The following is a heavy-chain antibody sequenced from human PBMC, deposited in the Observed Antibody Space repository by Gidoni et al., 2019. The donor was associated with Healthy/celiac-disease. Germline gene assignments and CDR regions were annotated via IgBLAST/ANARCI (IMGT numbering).Heavy chain of an antibody. V-gene: IGHV4-34*01. CDR3: ARGVGGYSYGGRTYFDY. CDR2: INHSGST. Sequence: QVQLQQWGAGLLKPSETLSLTCAVYGGSFSGYYWSWIRQPPGKGLEWIGEINHSGSTNYNPSLKSRVTISVDTSKNQFSLKLSSVTAADTAVYYCARGVGGYSYGGRTYFDYWGQGTLVTVSS. J-gene: IGHJ4*02. D-gene: IGHD5-18*01. CDR1: GGSFSGYY.